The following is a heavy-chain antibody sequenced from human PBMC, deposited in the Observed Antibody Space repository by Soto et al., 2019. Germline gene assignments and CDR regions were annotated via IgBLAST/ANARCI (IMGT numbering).Heavy chain of an antibody. J-gene: IGHJ5*02. CDR2: VIPMFGKA. V-gene: IGHV1-69*01. CDR1: GGTFSRDA. D-gene: IGHD2-15*01. CDR3: ARGVVVVAASQLGWFDP. Sequence: QVQLVQSGAEVKKPGSSVKVSCKASGGTFSRDAISWVRQAPGQGLEWMGGVIPMFGKAKYVQKFQGRLTITEDESTTTAYMELRSLRSDDTAVYYCARGVVVVAASQLGWFDPWGQGTLVTVSS.